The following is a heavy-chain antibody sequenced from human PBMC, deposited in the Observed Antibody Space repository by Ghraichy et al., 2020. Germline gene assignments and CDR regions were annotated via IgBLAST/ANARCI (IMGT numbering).Heavy chain of an antibody. Sequence: GESLNISCAASGFTFSSYSMNWVRQAPGKGLEWVSYISSSSSTIYYADSVKGRFTLSRDNAKNSLYLQMNSLRDEDTAVYYCARDGEIVVVPAANAHAFDIWGQGTMVTVSS. J-gene: IGHJ3*02. D-gene: IGHD2-2*01. V-gene: IGHV3-48*02. CDR1: GFTFSSYS. CDR2: ISSSSSTI. CDR3: ARDGEIVVVPAANAHAFDI.